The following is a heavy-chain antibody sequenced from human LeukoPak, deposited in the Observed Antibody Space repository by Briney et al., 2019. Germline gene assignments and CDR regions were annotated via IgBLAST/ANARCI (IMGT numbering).Heavy chain of an antibody. V-gene: IGHV3-23*01. J-gene: IGHJ4*02. CDR1: GFTFSSYA. CDR3: AKDQVGFWSGYAY. D-gene: IGHD3-3*01. CDR2: ISGSGGST. Sequence: GGSLRLSCAASGFTFSSYAMSWVRQAPGKGLEWVSAISGSGGSTYYADSVKGRFTISRDNSKNTLYLQMNSRRAEDTAVDYCAKDQVGFWSGYAYWGQGTLVTVSS.